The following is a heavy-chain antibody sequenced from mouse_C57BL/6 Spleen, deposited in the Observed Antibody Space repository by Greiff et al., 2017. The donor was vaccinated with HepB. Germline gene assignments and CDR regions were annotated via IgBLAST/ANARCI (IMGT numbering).Heavy chain of an antibody. CDR1: GFTFSSYA. J-gene: IGHJ1*03. Sequence: EVQLQESGGGLVKPGGSLKLSCAASGFTFSSYAMSWVRQTPEKRLEWVATISDGGSYTYYPDNVKGRFTISRDNAKNNLYLQMSHLKSEDTAMYYCARGAIYYGYDYWYFDVWGTGTTVTVSS. CDR2: ISDGGSYT. CDR3: ARGAIYYGYDYWYFDV. V-gene: IGHV5-4*01. D-gene: IGHD2-2*01.